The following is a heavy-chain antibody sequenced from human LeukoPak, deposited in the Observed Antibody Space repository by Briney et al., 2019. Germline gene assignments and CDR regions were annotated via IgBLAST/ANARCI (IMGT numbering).Heavy chain of an antibody. CDR3: TKGSLSVPQSSDWYRY. Sequence: GGSLRLSCAASGFTFTSYAMSWVRQAPGKGLEWISVISGSGGSTYYADSVKGRFTISRDNSKNTLYLQMNSLRADDTAVYYCTKGSLSVPQSSDWYRYWGQGTLVTVSS. CDR1: GFTFTSYA. D-gene: IGHD3-9*01. CDR2: ISGSGGST. J-gene: IGHJ4*02. V-gene: IGHV3-23*01.